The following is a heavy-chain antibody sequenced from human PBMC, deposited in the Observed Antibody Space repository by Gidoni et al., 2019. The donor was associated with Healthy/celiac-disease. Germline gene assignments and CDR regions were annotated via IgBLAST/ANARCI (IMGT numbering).Heavy chain of an antibody. J-gene: IGHJ6*04. CDR3: ARDPPTTMVRGVMFV. D-gene: IGHD3-10*01. Sequence: VQLVESGGGLVKPAGYLRLSCAASGFNFIRYSMNLVRQVPGKGMEWVSSISSSSSYIYYADAVKGRFTISRDNAKNSLYLQMNSLRAEDTAVYYCARDPPTTMVRGVMFVWGKGTTVTVSS. CDR2: ISSSSSYI. V-gene: IGHV3-21*01. CDR1: GFNFIRYS.